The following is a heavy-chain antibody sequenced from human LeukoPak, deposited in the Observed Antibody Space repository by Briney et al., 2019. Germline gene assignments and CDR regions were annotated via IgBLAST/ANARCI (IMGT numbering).Heavy chain of an antibody. D-gene: IGHD1-26*01. CDR1: GGTFSSYA. J-gene: IGHJ4*02. CDR3: ARASGSYRPLDY. CDR2: IIPIFGTA. V-gene: IGHV1-69*01. Sequence: ASVKVSCKASGGTFSSYAISWVRQAPGQGLEWMGGIIPIFGTANYAQKFQGRVTITADESTSTAYMELSSLRSEDTAVYYCARASGSYRPLDYWGQGTLVTVSS.